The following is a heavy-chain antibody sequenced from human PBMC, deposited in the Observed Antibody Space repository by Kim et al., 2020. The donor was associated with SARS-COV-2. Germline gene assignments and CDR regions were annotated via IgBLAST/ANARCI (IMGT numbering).Heavy chain of an antibody. CDR1: GFTFSSYS. J-gene: IGHJ4*02. D-gene: IGHD6-13*01. CDR3: ARVVGYSSSWETDY. CDR2: ISSSSSYI. Sequence: GGSLRLYCAASGFTFSSYSMNWVRQAPGKGLEWVSSISSSSSYIYYADSVKGRFTISRDNAKNSLYLQMNSLRAEETAVYYCARVVGYSSSWETDYWGQGTLVTVSS. V-gene: IGHV3-21*01.